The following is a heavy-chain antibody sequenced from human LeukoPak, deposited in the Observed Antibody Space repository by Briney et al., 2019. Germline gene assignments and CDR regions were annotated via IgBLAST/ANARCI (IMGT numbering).Heavy chain of an antibody. Sequence: SETLSLTCTVSGGSISSGGYYWSWIRQHPGKGLEWIGYIYYSGSTYYNPSLKSRVTISVDTSKNQFSLKLSSVTAADTAVYYCARDFPFSYDSSGYLTVDAFDIWGQGTMVTVSS. V-gene: IGHV4-31*03. CDR2: IYYSGST. CDR1: GGSISSGGYY. J-gene: IGHJ3*02. CDR3: ARDFPFSYDSSGYLTVDAFDI. D-gene: IGHD3-22*01.